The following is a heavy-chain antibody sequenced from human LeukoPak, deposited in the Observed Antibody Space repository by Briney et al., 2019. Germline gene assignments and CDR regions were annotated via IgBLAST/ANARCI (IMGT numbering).Heavy chain of an antibody. CDR1: GFTFSSYW. Sequence: AGGSLRLSCAASGFTFSSYWMHWVRQAPGKGLVCVSRINSDGSSLSYADSVKGRFTISRDNAKNSLYLQMNSLRADDTAVYYCARGGYSYTWPPSYYYGMDVWGQGTTVTASS. CDR2: INSDGSSL. CDR3: ARGGYSYTWPPSYYYGMDV. D-gene: IGHD5-18*01. V-gene: IGHV3-74*01. J-gene: IGHJ6*02.